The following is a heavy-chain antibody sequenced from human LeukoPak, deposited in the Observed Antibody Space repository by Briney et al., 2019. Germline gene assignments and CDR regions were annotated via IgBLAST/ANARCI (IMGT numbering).Heavy chain of an antibody. CDR3: ARTNYVLLWFGELIHFDY. CDR1: GGSFSGHY. V-gene: IGHV4-34*01. Sequence: SETLSLTCAVYGGSFSGHYWSWIRQPPGKGLEWIGEINHSGSTNYNPSLKSRVTISVDTSKNQFSLKLSSVTAADTAVYYCARTNYVLLWFGELIHFDYWGQGTLVTVSS. CDR2: INHSGST. J-gene: IGHJ4*02. D-gene: IGHD3-10*01.